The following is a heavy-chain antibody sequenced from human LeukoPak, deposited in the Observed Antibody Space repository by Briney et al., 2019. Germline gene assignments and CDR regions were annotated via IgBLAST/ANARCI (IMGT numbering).Heavy chain of an antibody. J-gene: IGHJ4*02. Sequence: SSETLSPTCTVSGGSISSYYWSWIRQPPGKGLEWIGYIYYSGSTNYNPSLKSRVTISVDTSKNQFSLKLSSVTAADTAVYYCARSDTYGDSTFDYWGQGTLVTVSS. D-gene: IGHD4-17*01. CDR3: ARSDTYGDSTFDY. CDR2: IYYSGST. CDR1: GGSISSYY. V-gene: IGHV4-59*01.